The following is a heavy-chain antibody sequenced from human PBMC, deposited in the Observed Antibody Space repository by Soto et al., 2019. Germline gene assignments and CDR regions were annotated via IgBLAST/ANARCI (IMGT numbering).Heavy chain of an antibody. D-gene: IGHD5-18*01. CDR2: IDPSDSYI. CDR3: ARPLRHSYEPEDAFDI. V-gene: IGHV5-10-1*01. J-gene: IGHJ3*02. Sequence: GESLKISCKGSGYSFTSYWISWVRQMPGKGLEWMGRIDPSDSYINYSPSFQGHVTISADKSISTAYLQWSSLKASDTAMYYCARPLRHSYEPEDAFDIWGQGTMVTVSS. CDR1: GYSFTSYW.